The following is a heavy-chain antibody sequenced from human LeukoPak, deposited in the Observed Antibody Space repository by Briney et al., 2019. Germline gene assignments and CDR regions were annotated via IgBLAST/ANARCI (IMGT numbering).Heavy chain of an antibody. CDR1: DGSISSYY. D-gene: IGHD3-22*01. CDR3: ASGTRYYYDTTGYYYFTL. J-gene: IGHJ4*02. CDR2: IYYSGST. V-gene: IGHV4-59*01. Sequence: SETLSLTCTVSDGSISSYYWSWIRQPPGKGLEWIGYIYYSGSTNYNPSLKSRVTISVDTSKNQFSLNLNFVTAADTAVYYCASGTRYYYDTTGYYYFTLWGRGALVIVSS.